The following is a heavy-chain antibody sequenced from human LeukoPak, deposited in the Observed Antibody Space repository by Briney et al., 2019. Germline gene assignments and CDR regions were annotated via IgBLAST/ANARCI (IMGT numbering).Heavy chain of an antibody. V-gene: IGHV3-74*01. CDR3: ARYNWNSAPFDY. Sequence: GGSLRLSCAASGFTFSSYWMHWVRQAPGKGLVWVSRINSDGSSSTYADSVEGRFTIFRDNAKNTLYLQMNSLRAEDTAVYYCARYNWNSAPFDYWGQGTLVTVSS. CDR2: INSDGSSS. J-gene: IGHJ4*02. D-gene: IGHD1-20*01. CDR1: GFTFSSYW.